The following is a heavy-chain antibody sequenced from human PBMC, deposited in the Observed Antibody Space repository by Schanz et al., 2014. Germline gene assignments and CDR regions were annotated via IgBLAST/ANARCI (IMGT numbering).Heavy chain of an antibody. CDR3: ARGTSFLCDY. J-gene: IGHJ4*02. V-gene: IGHV3-30*04. CDR1: GFTVRSYA. CDR2: ISYDGSNQ. Sequence: QVQLVESGGGVVQPGRSLRLSCAASGFTVRSYAMHWVRQAPGKGLEWVAAISYDGSNQYYTDSVKGRFTISRDSARNSLDLQMSSLRAEDTAVYYCARGTSFLCDYWGQGTLVTVSS. D-gene: IGHD3-16*01.